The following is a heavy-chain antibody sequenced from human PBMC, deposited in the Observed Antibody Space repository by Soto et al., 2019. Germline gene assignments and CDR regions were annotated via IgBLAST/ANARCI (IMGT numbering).Heavy chain of an antibody. CDR3: ARGDSTDCSNGVCSFFYNHDMDV. Sequence: ASVKVSCKASGYSFTDYHIHWVRHAPGQGLEWLGRINPKSGGTSTAQKFQGWVTMTADTSISTASMELTRLTSDDTAIYYCARGDSTDCSNGVCSFFYNHDMDVWGQGTTVTVSS. CDR2: INPKSGGT. CDR1: GYSFTDYH. D-gene: IGHD2-8*01. J-gene: IGHJ6*02. V-gene: IGHV1-2*04.